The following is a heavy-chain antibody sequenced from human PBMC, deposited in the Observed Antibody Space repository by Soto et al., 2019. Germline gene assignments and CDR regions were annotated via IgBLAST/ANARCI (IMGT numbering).Heavy chain of an antibody. CDR2: INHSGST. CDR1: GGSFSGYY. V-gene: IGHV4-34*01. J-gene: IGHJ6*02. Sequence: SETLSLTFAVYGGSFSGYYWSWIRQPPGKGLEWIGEINHSGSTNYNPSLKSRVTISVDTSKNQFSLKLSSVTAADTAVYYCARDGGYRYEVVYYGMDVWGQGTTVT. CDR3: ARDGGYRYEVVYYGMDV. D-gene: IGHD5-18*01.